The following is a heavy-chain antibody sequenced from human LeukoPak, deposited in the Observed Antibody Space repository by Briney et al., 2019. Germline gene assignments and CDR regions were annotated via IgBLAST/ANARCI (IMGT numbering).Heavy chain of an antibody. Sequence: GGSLRLSCAASGFTFSSYWMHWVRPAPGKGLVWVSRTNSDVSSTSYAASVKGRLTISRDNAKNTLYLQMTSLRPEDTAVYYCARGNYDFWSGPQDYWGQGTLVTVSS. V-gene: IGHV3-74*01. CDR3: ARGNYDFWSGPQDY. CDR1: GFTFSSYW. J-gene: IGHJ4*02. D-gene: IGHD3-3*01. CDR2: TNSDVSST.